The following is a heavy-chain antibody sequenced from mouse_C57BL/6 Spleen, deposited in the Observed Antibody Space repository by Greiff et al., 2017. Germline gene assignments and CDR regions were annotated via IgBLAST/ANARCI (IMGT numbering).Heavy chain of an antibody. CDR2: INPNYGTT. D-gene: IGHD1-1*01. J-gene: IGHJ1*03. Sequence: EVKLQESGPELVKPGASVKISCKASGYSFTDYNMNWVKQSNGKSLEWIGVINPNYGTTSYNQKFKGKATLTVDQSSSTAYMQLNSLTSEDSAVYYCARSNYYGSSYCWYFDVWGTGTTVTVSS. CDR3: ARSNYYGSSYCWYFDV. V-gene: IGHV1-39*01. CDR1: GYSFTDYN.